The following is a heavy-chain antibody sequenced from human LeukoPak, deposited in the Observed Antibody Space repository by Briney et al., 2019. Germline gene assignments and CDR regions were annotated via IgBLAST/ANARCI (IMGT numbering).Heavy chain of an antibody. Sequence: PGGSLRLSCAASGFTFSSYAMSWVRQAPGQGLEWVSTISAGGGSTYYADSVEGRFTISRDNSKNTLYLQMNSLRAEDTTVYYCAKDWVTAYNDVDYWGQGTLVTVSS. J-gene: IGHJ4*02. CDR3: AKDWVTAYNDVDY. CDR1: GFTFSSYA. CDR2: ISAGGGST. V-gene: IGHV3-23*01. D-gene: IGHD2-21*02.